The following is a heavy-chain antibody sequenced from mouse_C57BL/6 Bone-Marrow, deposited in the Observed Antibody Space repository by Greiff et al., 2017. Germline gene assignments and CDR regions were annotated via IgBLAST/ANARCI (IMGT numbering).Heavy chain of an antibody. D-gene: IGHD1-1*01. CDR2: IWWDDDK. Sequence: QVTLKESGPGILQPSPTLSLPCSFSGFSLSTFGMGVGWIRQPSGKGLEWLAHIWWDDDKYYNPALKSRLTISKDTSKNQVFLKIANVDTADTATYYCACSWYCGSSSWFAYWGQGTLVTVSA. J-gene: IGHJ3*01. CDR1: GFSLSTFGMG. CDR3: ACSWYCGSSSWFAY. V-gene: IGHV8-8*01.